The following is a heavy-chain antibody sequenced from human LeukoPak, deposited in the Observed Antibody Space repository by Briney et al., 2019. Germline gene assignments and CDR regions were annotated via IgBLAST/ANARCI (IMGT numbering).Heavy chain of an antibody. CDR2: IIPILGIA. V-gene: IGHV1-69*04. CDR1: GDTFISDA. Sequence: SVHASCKASGDTFISDASSCGRQAPRQEREWMGTIIPILGIANYAQKFQGRVTITADKSTSTAYMELSSLRSEDTDVYYCASGDSGYAGGWFDLWGQGNLVTVFS. CDR3: ASGDSGYAGGWFDL. D-gene: IGHD5-12*01. J-gene: IGHJ5*02.